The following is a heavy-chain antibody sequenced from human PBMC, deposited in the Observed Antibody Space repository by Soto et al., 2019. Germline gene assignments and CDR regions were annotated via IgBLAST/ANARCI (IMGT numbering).Heavy chain of an antibody. CDR2: INPDTDDT. CDR3: ARDYFDRSGLYGXDL. Sequence: ASVKVSCKASGYTFIDYYMHWVRQAPGQGLEWMGWINPDTDDTHYAQKFQGRLIMTRDTSINTVYMELSRLTSDDTAVYYCARDYFDRSGLYGXDLWGQGTTVTVSS. CDR1: GYTFIDYY. D-gene: IGHD3-22*01. V-gene: IGHV1-2*02. J-gene: IGHJ6*02.